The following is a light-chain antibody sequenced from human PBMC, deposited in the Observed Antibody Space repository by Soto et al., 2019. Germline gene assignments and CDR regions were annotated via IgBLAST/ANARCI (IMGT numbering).Light chain of an antibody. CDR2: GVS. CDR1: QSGSDSY. Sequence: EIVLTQSPGPLSLSPGERATLSCMSSQSGSDSYLAWYQQKPGQPPRLLIYGVSSRGYGIPDRFSGSGSGTDCTLTISRLEPEDFAVYYCQQYACSPRTFGRGTKVDIK. V-gene: IGKV3-20*01. J-gene: IGKJ2*01. CDR3: QQYACSPRT.